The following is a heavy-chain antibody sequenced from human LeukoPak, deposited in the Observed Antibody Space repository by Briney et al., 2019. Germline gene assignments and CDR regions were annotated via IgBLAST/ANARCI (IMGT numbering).Heavy chain of an antibody. Sequence: SETLSLTCTVSGGSISSISYYWGWIRQPPGKGLEWIGNIYYSGSTYYNPSLKSRVTISVDTSKNQFSLKLNSVTPADTAVYYCARSVHISAPFDVWGQGTLVTVSS. J-gene: IGHJ4*02. CDR3: ARSVHISAPFDV. V-gene: IGHV4-39*01. D-gene: IGHD2-21*01. CDR2: IYYSGST. CDR1: GGSISSISYY.